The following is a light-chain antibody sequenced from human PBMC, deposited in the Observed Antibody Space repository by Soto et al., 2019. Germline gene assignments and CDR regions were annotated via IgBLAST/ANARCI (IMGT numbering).Light chain of an antibody. V-gene: IGKV3-11*01. CDR1: QSVSSY. J-gene: IGKJ4*01. CDR3: QQRSNWPFSLT. Sequence: EIVLTQSPATLSLSPGERATLSCRASQSVSSYVAWYQQKPGQAPRLLIYDASNRATGIPARFSASGSGTDFTLTISSLEPEDFAVYYCQQRSNWPFSLTFGGGTKVEIK. CDR2: DAS.